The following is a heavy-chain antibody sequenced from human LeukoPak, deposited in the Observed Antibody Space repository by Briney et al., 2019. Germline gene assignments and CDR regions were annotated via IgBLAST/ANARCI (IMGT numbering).Heavy chain of an antibody. CDR2: ISSSSSYI. CDR1: GFTFSYYA. Sequence: GGSLRLSCAASGFTFSYYAMNWVRQAPGKGLEWVSSISSSSSYIYYADSVKGRFTISRDNAKNSLYLQMNSLRAEDTAVYYCARVAAAGSAFDYWGQGTLVTVSS. J-gene: IGHJ4*02. V-gene: IGHV3-21*01. CDR3: ARVAAAGSAFDY. D-gene: IGHD6-13*01.